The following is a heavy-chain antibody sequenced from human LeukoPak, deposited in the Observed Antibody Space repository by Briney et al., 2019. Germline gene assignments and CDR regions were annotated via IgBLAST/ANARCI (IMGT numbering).Heavy chain of an antibody. CDR2: IYNVGST. J-gene: IGHJ4*02. CDR1: GFTVSSNY. D-gene: IGHD3-10*01. Sequence: PGGSLRLSCAASGFTVSSNYMSWVRQAPGKGLEWVSVIYNVGSTFYADSVKGRSTISRDSSKNALFLQMNSLRAEDTAVYYCVNSVMVRGVIRPYWGQGTLVTVSS. V-gene: IGHV3-66*01. CDR3: VNSVMVRGVIRPY.